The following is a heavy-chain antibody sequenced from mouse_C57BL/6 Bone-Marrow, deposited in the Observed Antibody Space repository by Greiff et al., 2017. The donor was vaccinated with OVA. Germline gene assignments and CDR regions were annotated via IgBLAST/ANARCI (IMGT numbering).Heavy chain of an antibody. CDR3: ARNYGSSYAMDY. CDR2: IYPGDGDT. D-gene: IGHD1-1*01. V-gene: IGHV1-82*01. Sequence: LVESGPELVKPGASVKISCKASGYAFSSSWMNWVKQRPGKGLEWIGRIYPGDGDTNYNGKFKGKATLTADKSSSTAYMQLSSLTSEDSAVYFCARNYGSSYAMDYWGQGTSVTVSS. J-gene: IGHJ4*01. CDR1: GYAFSSSW.